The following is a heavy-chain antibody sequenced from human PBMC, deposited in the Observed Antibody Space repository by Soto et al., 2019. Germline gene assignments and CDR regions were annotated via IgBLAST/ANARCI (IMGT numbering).Heavy chain of an antibody. V-gene: IGHV3-21*01. CDR3: ARIRYFDWLDPLQTPNWFDP. CDR1: GFTFSSYS. J-gene: IGHJ5*02. CDR2: ISSSSSYI. D-gene: IGHD3-9*01. Sequence: GGSLRLSCAASGFTFSSYSMNWVRQAPGKGLEWVSSISSSSSYIYYADSVKGRFTISRDNAKNSLYLQMNSLRAEDTAVYYCARIRYFDWLDPLQTPNWFDPWGQGTLVTVSS.